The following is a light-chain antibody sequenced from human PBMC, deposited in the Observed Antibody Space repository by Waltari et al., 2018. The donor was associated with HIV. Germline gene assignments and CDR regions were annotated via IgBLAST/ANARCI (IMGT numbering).Light chain of an antibody. CDR3: NSRDSTTKRLI. J-gene: IGLJ2*01. V-gene: IGLV3-19*01. Sequence: SSELTQDPAASVALGQTVRITCQGDSLRNFYASWYQQKPGQAPVLVLYGKNNRPSGVPDRISGSSLGSTASLTITGTQAEDEADYYCNSRDSTTKRLIFGGGTKLTVL. CDR2: GKN. CDR1: SLRNFY.